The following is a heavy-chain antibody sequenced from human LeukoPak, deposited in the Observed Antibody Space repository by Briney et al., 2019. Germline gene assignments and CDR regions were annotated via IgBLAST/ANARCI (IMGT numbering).Heavy chain of an antibody. D-gene: IGHD2-2*01. V-gene: IGHV4-38-2*02. CDR1: GYSISSGYY. Sequence: SETLSLTCTVSGYSISSGYYWGWIRQPPGKGLEWIGSIYHSGSTYYNPSLKSRVTISVDTSKNQFSLKLSSVTAADTAVYYCARALGRYCSSTSCSCFDYWGQGTLVTVSS. CDR3: ARALGRYCSSTSCSCFDY. J-gene: IGHJ4*02. CDR2: IYHSGST.